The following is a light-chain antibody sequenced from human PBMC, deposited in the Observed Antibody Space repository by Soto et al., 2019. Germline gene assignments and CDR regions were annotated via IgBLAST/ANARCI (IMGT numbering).Light chain of an antibody. V-gene: IGLV2-14*01. CDR1: SSDVGGYNY. CDR3: SSYTSSSLV. CDR2: DVS. Sequence: QSALTQPASVSGSPGQSITISCTGTSSDVGGYNYVSWYQQHPGKAPKLMIYDVSNRPSGVSNRFSGSKSGNTASLTISGLQAEDEADYYCSSYTSSSLVFGTGTKVPVL. J-gene: IGLJ1*01.